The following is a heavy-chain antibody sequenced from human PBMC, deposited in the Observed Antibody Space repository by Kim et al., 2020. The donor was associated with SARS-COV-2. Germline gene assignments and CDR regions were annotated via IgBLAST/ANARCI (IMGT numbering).Heavy chain of an antibody. CDR2: ISSSSSYT. Sequence: GGSLRLSCAASGFTFSDYYMSWIRQAPGKGLEWVSYISSSSSYTNYADSVKGRFTISRDNAKNSLYLQMNSLRAEDTAVYYCASGSGYRYGQQDYWGQGNLVHVSS. J-gene: IGHJ4*02. CDR1: GFTFSDYY. D-gene: IGHD5-18*01. CDR3: ASGSGYRYGQQDY. V-gene: IGHV3-11*03.